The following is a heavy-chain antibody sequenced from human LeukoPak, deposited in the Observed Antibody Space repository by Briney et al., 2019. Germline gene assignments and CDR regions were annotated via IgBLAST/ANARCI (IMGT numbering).Heavy chain of an antibody. CDR2: IYSSGSA. J-gene: IGHJ4*02. Sequence: SETLSLTCTVSGGSISGYYWSWIRQPPGKGLEWIGYIYSSGSALYNPSLKSRVTMSGDTSKSQISLKVTSVTAADTAVYYCARRKRWLRQIDSWGQGTLVTVSS. V-gene: IGHV4-59*01. CDR1: GGSISGYY. D-gene: IGHD5-24*01. CDR3: ARRKRWLRQIDS.